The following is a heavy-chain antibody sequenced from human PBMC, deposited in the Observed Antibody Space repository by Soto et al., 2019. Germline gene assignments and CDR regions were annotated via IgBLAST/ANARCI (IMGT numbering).Heavy chain of an antibody. Sequence: TGGSLRLSCAASGFTFSGYSMNWVRQAPGKGLEWVSSISSGSNYIYYADSVKGRFTISRDNAKNSLYLQMNSLRAEDTAVYYCARDPYGSGSYYYDYWGQGTLVTVSS. CDR2: ISSGSNYI. CDR1: GFTFSGYS. V-gene: IGHV3-21*01. D-gene: IGHD3-10*01. J-gene: IGHJ4*02. CDR3: ARDPYGSGSYYYDY.